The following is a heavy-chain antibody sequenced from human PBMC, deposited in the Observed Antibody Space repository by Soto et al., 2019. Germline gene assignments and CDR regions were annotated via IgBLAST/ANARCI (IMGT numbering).Heavy chain of an antibody. CDR2: ISGYNADT. CDR3: TRQGGDY. D-gene: IGHD2-15*01. J-gene: IGHJ4*02. V-gene: IGHV1-18*01. Sequence: QVPLVQSGPEVKRPGASVKVSCKASGYTFSSYNINWVRQAPGQGLEWMAWISGYNADTKYAENFQGRITVTRDTLTTTVYMELRSLRSDDTAVYYCTRQGGDYWGQGTPVTVSS. CDR1: GYTFSSYN.